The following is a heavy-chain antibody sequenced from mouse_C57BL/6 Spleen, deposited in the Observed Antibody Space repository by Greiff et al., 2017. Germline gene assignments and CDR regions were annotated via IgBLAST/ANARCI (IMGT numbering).Heavy chain of an antibody. CDR3: AIDGSSYPAWFAY. Sequence: VQLQQSGAELVKPGASVKVSCKASGYTFTSYWMHWVKQRPGQGLEWIGRIHPSDSDTNYNQKFKGKATLTVDKSSSTAYMQLSSLTSEDSAVYYCAIDGSSYPAWFAYWGQGTLVTVSA. D-gene: IGHD1-1*01. V-gene: IGHV1-74*01. CDR1: GYTFTSYW. J-gene: IGHJ3*01. CDR2: IHPSDSDT.